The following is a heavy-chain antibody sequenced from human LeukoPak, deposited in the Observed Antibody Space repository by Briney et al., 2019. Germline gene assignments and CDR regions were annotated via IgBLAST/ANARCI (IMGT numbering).Heavy chain of an antibody. V-gene: IGHV4-59*01. J-gene: IGHJ4*02. Sequence: SETLSLTCTVSGGFISSYYWSWIRQPPGKGLEWIGYIYYSGSTNYNPSLKSRVTISVDPSKNQFSLKQSSVTAADTAVYYCARGSGVSSDYWGQGTLVTVSS. CDR1: GGFISSYY. D-gene: IGHD3-10*01. CDR2: IYYSGST. CDR3: ARGSGVSSDY.